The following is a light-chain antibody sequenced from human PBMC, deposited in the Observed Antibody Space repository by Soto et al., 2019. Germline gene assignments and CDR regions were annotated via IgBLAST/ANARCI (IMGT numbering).Light chain of an antibody. CDR3: QTWGTGIVV. Sequence: QLVLTQSPSASASLGASVKLTCTLSRGHSSYAIAWHQQQPEKGPRYLMKLNSDGSHSKGDGIPDRFSGSSSGAERYLTISSLQSEDEADYYCQTWGTGIVVFGGGTQLTVL. CDR1: RGHSSYA. V-gene: IGLV4-69*01. CDR2: LNSDGSH. J-gene: IGLJ2*01.